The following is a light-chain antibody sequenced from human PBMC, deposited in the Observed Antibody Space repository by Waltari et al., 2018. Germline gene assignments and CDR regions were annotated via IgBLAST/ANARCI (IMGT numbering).Light chain of an antibody. CDR1: QSVSSSY. CDR2: GAS. CDR3: QQYGSSRT. Sequence: ESVLTQSPGTLSLSPGERATLSCRASQSVSSSYLAWYQQTPGQAPRLLIYGASSRATGIPDRFSGSGSGTDFTLTINRLEPEDFAVYYCQQYGSSRTFGQGTKLEIK. J-gene: IGKJ2*01. V-gene: IGKV3-20*01.